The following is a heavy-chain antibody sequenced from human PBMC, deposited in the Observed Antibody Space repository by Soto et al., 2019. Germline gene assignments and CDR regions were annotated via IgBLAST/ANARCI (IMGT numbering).Heavy chain of an antibody. D-gene: IGHD5-12*01. CDR2: ISAYNGNT. CDR3: ARDQEDIVATIKGESGWFVP. Sequence: ASVKVSFKASGHPFTSYGISWVRQAAGQGLEWMGWISAYNGNTNYAQKLQGRVTMTTYTSTSKAYMELRSLRCDDTAVYYCARDQEDIVATIKGESGWFVPSGQGTLVTVSS. V-gene: IGHV1-18*04. CDR1: GHPFTSYG. J-gene: IGHJ5*02.